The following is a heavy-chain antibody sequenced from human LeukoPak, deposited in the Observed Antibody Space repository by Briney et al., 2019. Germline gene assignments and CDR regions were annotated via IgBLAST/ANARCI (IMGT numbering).Heavy chain of an antibody. CDR3: ARGRLVFDP. CDR2: IYYSGST. V-gene: IGHV4-61*10. Sequence: SETLSLTCTVSGGSISSGSYYWSWIRQPAGKGLEWIGYIYYSGSTNYNPSLKSRVTISVDTSKNQFSLKLSSVTAADTAVYYCARGRLVFDPWGQGTLVTVSS. CDR1: GGSISSGSYY. J-gene: IGHJ5*02. D-gene: IGHD3-9*01.